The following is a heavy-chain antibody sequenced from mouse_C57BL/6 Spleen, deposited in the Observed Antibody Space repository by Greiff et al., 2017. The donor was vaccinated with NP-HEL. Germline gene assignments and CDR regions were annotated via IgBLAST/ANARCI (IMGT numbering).Heavy chain of an antibody. V-gene: IGHV1-7*01. CDR1: GYTFTSYW. J-gene: IGHJ4*01. CDR3: ARSGLRGDYAMDY. CDR2: INPSSGYT. D-gene: IGHD3-1*01. Sequence: VQLVESGAELAKPGASVKLSCKASGYTFTSYWMHWVKQRPGQGLEWIGYINPSSGYTKYIQKFKDKATLTADKSSSTADMQLSSLTYEDSAVYYCARSGLRGDYAMDYWGQGTSVTVSS.